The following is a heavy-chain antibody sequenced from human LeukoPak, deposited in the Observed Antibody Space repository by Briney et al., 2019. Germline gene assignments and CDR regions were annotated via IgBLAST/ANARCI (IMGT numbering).Heavy chain of an antibody. Sequence: GGSLRLSCAASGFTFSNYGMSWVRQAPGKGLEWVSSINNSGGSTYYADSVKGRFTISRDNSKNTLYLQMNSLRAEDTAVYYCAKSDTAWGSWYYFDYWGQGTLVTVSS. CDR1: GFTFSNYG. CDR3: AKSDTAWGSWYYFDY. D-gene: IGHD6-13*01. J-gene: IGHJ4*02. CDR2: INNSGGST. V-gene: IGHV3-23*01.